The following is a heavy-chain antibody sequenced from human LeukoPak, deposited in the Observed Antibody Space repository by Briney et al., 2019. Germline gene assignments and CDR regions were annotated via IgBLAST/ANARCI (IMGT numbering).Heavy chain of an antibody. CDR2: IKQDGSEI. Sequence: PGGSLRLSCAASGFSFNNYRMNWVRQAPGKGLEWVAHIKQDGSEIYYVASVRGRFTISRDNANNSLYLQMNNLRVEDTAVYYCAREFSGSLDYWGQGTLVTVSS. CDR1: GFSFNNYR. J-gene: IGHJ4*02. D-gene: IGHD1-26*01. CDR3: AREFSGSLDY. V-gene: IGHV3-7*01.